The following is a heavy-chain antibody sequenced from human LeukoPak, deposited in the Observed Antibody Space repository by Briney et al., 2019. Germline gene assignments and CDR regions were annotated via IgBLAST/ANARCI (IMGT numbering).Heavy chain of an antibody. J-gene: IGHJ6*02. Sequence: GGSLRLSCAASGFTFSSYTMNWVRQAPGKGLEWVSYISRGSSTIYYADSVKGRFTISRDNAKNSLYLQMNSLRADDTAVYYCARDGVSGMDVWGPGTTVTVSS. D-gene: IGHD6-13*01. CDR3: ARDGVSGMDV. V-gene: IGHV3-48*04. CDR1: GFTFSSYT. CDR2: ISRGSSTI.